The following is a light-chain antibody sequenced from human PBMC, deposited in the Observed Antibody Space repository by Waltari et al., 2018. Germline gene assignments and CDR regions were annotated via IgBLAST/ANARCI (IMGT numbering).Light chain of an antibody. Sequence: QSVLTQPRSVSGSPGQSVTISCTGTNRDVGSDDSVSWYQQNAGTAPKLVIYDAVRRPSGVPYRFSGSKDGATASLTISGLQAEDEADYYCCSYAGNYTFVFGGGTKVTVL. CDR2: DAV. CDR3: CSYAGNYTFV. J-gene: IGLJ2*01. CDR1: NRDVGSDDS. V-gene: IGLV2-11*01.